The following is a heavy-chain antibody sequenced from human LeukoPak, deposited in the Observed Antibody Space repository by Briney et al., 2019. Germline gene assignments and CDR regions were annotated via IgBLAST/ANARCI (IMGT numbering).Heavy chain of an antibody. V-gene: IGHV4-59*01. J-gene: IGHJ4*02. D-gene: IGHD2-15*01. CDR1: GGSISRYY. CDR2: IYYSGST. CDR3: AREYCSGGSCYLDY. Sequence: PSETLSLTCTVSGGSISRYYWSWIRQPPGKGLEWIGYIYYSGSTNYNPSLKSRVTISVDTSKNQFSLKLSSVTAADTAVYYCAREYCSGGSCYLDYWGQGTLVTVSS.